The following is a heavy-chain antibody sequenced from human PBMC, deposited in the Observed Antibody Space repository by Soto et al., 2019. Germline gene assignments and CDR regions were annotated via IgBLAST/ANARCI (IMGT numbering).Heavy chain of an antibody. J-gene: IGHJ6*04. V-gene: IGHV3-64*01. CDR2: VSRNGINT. CDR3: AITYYDFDV. CDR1: GFSFSSYD. D-gene: IGHD3-3*01. Sequence: EAQLVQSGGGLVQPGGSLRLSCAASGFSFSSYDLFWVRQAPGKGLEYVSAVSRNGINTYYANSVEGRFTISRDNSKNIMYLQMGTLRAEDMAVYYCAITYYDFDVWGKGTTVIVSS.